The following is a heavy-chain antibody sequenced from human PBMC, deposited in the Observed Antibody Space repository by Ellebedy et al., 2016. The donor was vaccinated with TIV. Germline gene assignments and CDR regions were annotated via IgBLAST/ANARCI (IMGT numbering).Heavy chain of an antibody. CDR2: IVGSGGNT. Sequence: PGGSLRLSCAASGFTFSSYVLSWVRQAPGKGLEWVSIIVGSGGNTYYADSVKGRFTISRDNSKNTLYLQMNSLRAEDTAVYYCARDRYFPIWGQGTMVTVSS. D-gene: IGHD1-14*01. CDR3: ARDRYFPI. CDR1: GFTFSSYV. J-gene: IGHJ3*02. V-gene: IGHV3-23*01.